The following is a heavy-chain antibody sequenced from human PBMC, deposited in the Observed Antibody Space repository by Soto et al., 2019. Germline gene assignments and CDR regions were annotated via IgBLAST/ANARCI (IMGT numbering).Heavy chain of an antibody. V-gene: IGHV1-69*02. CDR1: GGTFSSYT. CDR2: IIPILGIA. Sequence: QVQLVQSGAEVKKPGSSVKVSCKASGGTFSSYTISWVRQAPGQGLEWMGRIIPILGIANYAQKFQGRVTITADKSTSTAYIELSSLRSEDTAVYYCARNYYGSGSYYIPNYYMDVWGKGTTVTVSS. J-gene: IGHJ6*03. CDR3: ARNYYGSGSYYIPNYYMDV. D-gene: IGHD3-10*01.